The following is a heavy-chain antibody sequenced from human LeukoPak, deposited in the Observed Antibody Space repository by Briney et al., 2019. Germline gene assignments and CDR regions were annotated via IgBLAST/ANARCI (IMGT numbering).Heavy chain of an antibody. CDR2: IYYSGST. CDR1: GGSISSGSYY. CDR3: ARAVYFWSGYPPYYYYMDV. D-gene: IGHD3-3*01. Sequence: SETLSLTCTVSGGSISSGSYYWSWIRQPAGKGLEWIGYIYYSGSTYYNPSLKSRVTISVDTSKNQFSLKLSSVTAADTAVYYCARAVYFWSGYPPYYYYMDVWGKGTTVTVSS. V-gene: IGHV4-30-4*08. J-gene: IGHJ6*03.